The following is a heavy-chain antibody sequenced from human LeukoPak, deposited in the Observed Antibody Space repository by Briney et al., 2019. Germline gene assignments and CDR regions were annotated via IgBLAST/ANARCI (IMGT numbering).Heavy chain of an antibody. J-gene: IGHJ4*02. CDR3: ATGVRLYCSSTSCQSPFDY. CDR2: FDPEDGET. CDR1: GYTLIELS. V-gene: IGHV1-24*01. Sequence: ASVKVSCKVSGYTLIELSTHWVRRDPGKGLEWMGGFDPEDGETIYAQKFQGRVTMTEDTSTDTAYMELSSLRSEDTAVYYCATGVRLYCSSTSCQSPFDYWGQGTLVTVSS. D-gene: IGHD2-2*01.